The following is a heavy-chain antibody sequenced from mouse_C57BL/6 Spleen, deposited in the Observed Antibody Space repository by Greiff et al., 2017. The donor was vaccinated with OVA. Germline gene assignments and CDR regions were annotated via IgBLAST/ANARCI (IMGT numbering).Heavy chain of an antibody. V-gene: IGHV2-6-1*01. CDR2: IWSDGST. Sequence: VKLMESGPGLVAPSQSLSITCTVSGFSLTSYGVHWVRQPPGKGLEWLVVIWSDGSTTYNSALKSRLSISKDNSKSQVFLKMNSLQTDDTAMYYCARQCYGNSYAMDYWGQGTSVTVSS. J-gene: IGHJ4*01. CDR3: ARQCYGNSYAMDY. CDR1: GFSLTSYG. D-gene: IGHD2-1*01.